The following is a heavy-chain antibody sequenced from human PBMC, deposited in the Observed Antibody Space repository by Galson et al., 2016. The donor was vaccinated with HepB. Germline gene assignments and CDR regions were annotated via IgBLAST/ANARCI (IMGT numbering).Heavy chain of an antibody. CDR2: IYYGGST. D-gene: IGHD1-14*01. J-gene: IGHJ3*01. CDR1: SGSFSDYY. CDR3: ARDNQDSDAFDL. Sequence: TLSLTCAVYSGSFSDYYWSWIRQHPGKGLEWIGYIYYGGSTNYNPSLKSRVTISVDTSKNQFSLNLSSVTAAGTAVYYCARDNQDSDAFDLWGQGTMVTVSS. V-gene: IGHV4-31*11.